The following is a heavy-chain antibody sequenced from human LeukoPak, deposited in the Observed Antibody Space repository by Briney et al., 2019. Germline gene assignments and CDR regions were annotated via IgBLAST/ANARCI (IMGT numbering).Heavy chain of an antibody. CDR3: ARDPYSGAYGADYYYFMDV. J-gene: IGHJ6*03. D-gene: IGHD1-26*01. Sequence: PGGSLRLSCAASGFTFSSYAMHWVRQAPGKGLEWVAVISYDGSNKYYADSVRGRFTISRDNAANSLFLQMDSLRGEDTAVYYCARDPYSGAYGADYYYFMDVWGRGTTVTVSS. CDR1: GFTFSSYA. V-gene: IGHV3-30*04. CDR2: ISYDGSNK.